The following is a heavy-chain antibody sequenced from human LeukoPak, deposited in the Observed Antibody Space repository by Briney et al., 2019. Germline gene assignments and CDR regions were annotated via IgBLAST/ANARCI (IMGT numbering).Heavy chain of an antibody. CDR1: GFTFSNAW. J-gene: IGHJ4*02. D-gene: IGHD2-8*02. CDR2: IKSKTDGGTT. Sequence: GGSLRLSCAASGFTFSNAWMSWVRQAPGKGLEWVGRIKSKTDGGTTDYAAPVKGRFTISRDNSKSTLYLQMNSLRAEDTAVYYCAKERGVSKPFDYWGQGTLVTVSS. V-gene: IGHV3-15*01. CDR3: AKERGVSKPFDY.